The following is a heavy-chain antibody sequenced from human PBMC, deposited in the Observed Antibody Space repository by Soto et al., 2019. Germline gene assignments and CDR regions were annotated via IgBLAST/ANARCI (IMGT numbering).Heavy chain of an antibody. CDR2: IYYSGST. Sequence: SETLSLTCTVSGGSISSYYWSWIRQPPGKGLEWIEYIYYSGSTNYNPSLTSRVTISVDTSKNQFSLKLSSVTAADTAVYYCARESIAAVGTAYYFDYWGRGTLVIVSS. CDR3: ARESIAAVGTAYYFDY. CDR1: GGSISSYY. D-gene: IGHD6-13*01. J-gene: IGHJ4*02. V-gene: IGHV4-59*01.